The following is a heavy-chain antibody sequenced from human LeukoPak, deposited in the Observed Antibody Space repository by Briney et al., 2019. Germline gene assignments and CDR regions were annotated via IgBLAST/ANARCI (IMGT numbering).Heavy chain of an antibody. Sequence: PGGSLRLSCAASGFTFSSYAMHWVRQAPGKGLEYVSAISSNGGSTYYANSVKGRFTISRDNSKNTLYLQMGSLRAEGMAVYYCARGVAWSSSGWYFDYWGQGTLVTVSS. CDR1: GFTFSSYA. V-gene: IGHV3-64*01. CDR3: ARGVAWSSSGWYFDY. D-gene: IGHD6-19*01. CDR2: ISSNGGST. J-gene: IGHJ4*02.